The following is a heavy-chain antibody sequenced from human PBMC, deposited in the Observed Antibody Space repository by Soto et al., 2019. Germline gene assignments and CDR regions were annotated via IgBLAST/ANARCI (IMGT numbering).Heavy chain of an antibody. J-gene: IGHJ6*02. D-gene: IGHD3-10*01. V-gene: IGHV1-69*13. CDR3: ARDLIRGYYYYGMDV. CDR2: IIPIFDTA. CDR1: GGTLSSYA. Sequence: ASVKVSCKTSGGTLSSYAISWVRQAPGQGLEWMGGIIPIFDTANYAQKFQGRVTITADESTSTAYMELSSLRSEDTAVYYCARDLIRGYYYYGMDVWGQGTTVTSP.